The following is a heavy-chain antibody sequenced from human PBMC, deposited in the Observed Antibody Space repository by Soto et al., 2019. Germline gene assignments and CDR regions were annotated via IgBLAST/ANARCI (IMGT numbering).Heavy chain of an antibody. D-gene: IGHD6-19*01. CDR2: VPYTGAQT. Sequence: EVQLLESGGGSVQPGGSLRLSCTGSGFNFGNYAMGWARQAPGKGLEWLSSLAVPYTGAQTYYADSVAGRLIVSRDDSKNTLYLELNSLRADDTAVYYCAKDWGRIAVAGWTDWGPGTLVTVSS. V-gene: IGHV3-23*01. CDR3: AKDWGRIAVAGWTD. CDR1: GFNFGNYA. J-gene: IGHJ4*02.